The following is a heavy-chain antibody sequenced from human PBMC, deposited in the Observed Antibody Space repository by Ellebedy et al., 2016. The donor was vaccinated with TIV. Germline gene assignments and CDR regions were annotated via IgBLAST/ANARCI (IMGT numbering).Heavy chain of an antibody. D-gene: IGHD3-16*02. Sequence: PGGSLRLSCAASGFGFGSYWMSWVRHLPGKGLEWVANINQDGSQIKYVDSVRGRFTISRDNAKNSLYLQMTSLRAEDTAVYLCAKDYRWGQGTLVTVSP. CDR3: AKDYR. CDR1: GFGFGSYW. J-gene: IGHJ4*02. V-gene: IGHV3-7*03. CDR2: INQDGSQI.